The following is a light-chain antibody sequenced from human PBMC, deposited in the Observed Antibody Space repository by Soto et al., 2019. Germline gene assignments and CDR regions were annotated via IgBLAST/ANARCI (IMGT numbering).Light chain of an antibody. Sequence: DIQVTQSPSTLSASVGDRFTITCRASQSIGYWLAWYQQKPGKAPNLLIYAASSLETGVPSRFSGSGSGTEFTLTISSLQPDDFAVYYCQQYNNWPRTFGQGTKVDIK. J-gene: IGKJ1*01. CDR2: AAS. V-gene: IGKV1-5*01. CDR1: QSIGYW. CDR3: QQYNNWPRT.